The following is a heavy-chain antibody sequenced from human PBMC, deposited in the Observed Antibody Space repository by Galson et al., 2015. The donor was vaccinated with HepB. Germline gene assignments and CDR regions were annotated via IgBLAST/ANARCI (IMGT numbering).Heavy chain of an antibody. CDR3: ARHGRVADPLAEAFDP. J-gene: IGHJ5*02. CDR2: ILHNGNV. CDR1: GGSIRTSSYY. V-gene: IGHV4-39*01. Sequence: ETLSLACTVSGGSIRTSSYYWDWIRQPPGKGLEWIGNILHNGNVYYNPSLKSRVTISVDTSSNQFSLKLNSATAADTAIYFCARHGRVADPLAEAFDPWGQGTLVTVSS.